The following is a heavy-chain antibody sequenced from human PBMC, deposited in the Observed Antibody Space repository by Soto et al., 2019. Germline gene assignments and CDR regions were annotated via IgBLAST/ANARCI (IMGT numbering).Heavy chain of an antibody. V-gene: IGHV4-59*02. J-gene: IGHJ4*02. CDR1: GGSVRNYF. CDR3: AAGEASSRNLAPYYLDF. D-gene: IGHD6-13*01. Sequence: SETLSLTCTVSGGSVRNYFWTWIRQPPGKGLEWIGYIHYSGTTSFFPSYNPSLRSRVTISEDTSKNQFSLKLLSVTTADTAVYFCAAGEASSRNLAPYYLDFWGQGALVTVSS. CDR2: IHYSGTT.